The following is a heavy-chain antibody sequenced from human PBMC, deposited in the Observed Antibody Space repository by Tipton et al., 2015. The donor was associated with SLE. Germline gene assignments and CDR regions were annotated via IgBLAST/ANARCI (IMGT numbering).Heavy chain of an antibody. CDR1: GGSISSHY. D-gene: IGHD6-19*01. CDR2: IYYTGGT. J-gene: IGHJ2*01. CDR3: ARRLPVAGQYWYFDL. V-gene: IGHV4-59*11. Sequence: TLSLTCTVSGGSISSHYWSWIRQPPGKRLEWIGYIYYTGGTNYNLSLKSRVTISVDTSKNQFSLKLNSVTAADTAVYYCARRLPVAGQYWYFDLWGRGTLVTVSS.